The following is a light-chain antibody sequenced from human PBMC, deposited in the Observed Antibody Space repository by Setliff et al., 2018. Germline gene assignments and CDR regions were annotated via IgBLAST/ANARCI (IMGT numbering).Light chain of an antibody. CDR3: SSYAGLNTFVI. CDR2: EVN. V-gene: IGLV2-23*02. CDR1: SDDVGLYYL. Sequence: QSVLGQPASVSGSPGQSITISCTGTSDDVGLYYLVSWYQQHPGKAPKLMIYEVNKRPSGVSNRFSGSKSGNTASLTISGLQAEDEAAYYCSSYAGLNTFVIFGGGTKVTVL. J-gene: IGLJ2*01.